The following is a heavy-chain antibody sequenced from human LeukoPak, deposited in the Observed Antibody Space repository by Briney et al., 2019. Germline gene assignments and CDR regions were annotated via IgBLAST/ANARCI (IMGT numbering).Heavy chain of an antibody. CDR3: ARDLTYYDILTGYSTHRFDY. Sequence: GGSLRLSCAASGFTLSSYSMNWVRQAPGKGLEWVSYISSSSSTIYYADSVKGRFTISRDNAKNSLYLQMNSLRDEDTAVYYCARDLTYYDILTGYSTHRFDYWGQGTLVTVSS. V-gene: IGHV3-48*02. CDR1: GFTLSSYS. D-gene: IGHD3-9*01. CDR2: ISSSSSTI. J-gene: IGHJ4*02.